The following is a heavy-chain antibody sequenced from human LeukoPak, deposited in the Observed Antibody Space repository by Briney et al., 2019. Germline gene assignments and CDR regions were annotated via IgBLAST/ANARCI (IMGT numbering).Heavy chain of an antibody. J-gene: IGHJ5*02. Sequence: SETQSLTCTVSGGSISSYYWSWIRQPPGNGLEWIGYIYYSGSTNYNPSLKSRVTISVDTSKNQFSLKLSSVTAADTAVYYCARGLTHYDYVWGSYRENKNLYNWFDPWGQGTLVTVSS. CDR1: GGSISSYY. V-gene: IGHV4-59*01. CDR2: IYYSGST. D-gene: IGHD3-16*02. CDR3: ARGLTHYDYVWGSYRENKNLYNWFDP.